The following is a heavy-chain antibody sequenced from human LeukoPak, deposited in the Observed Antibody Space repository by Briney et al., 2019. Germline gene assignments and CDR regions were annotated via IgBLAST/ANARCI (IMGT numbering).Heavy chain of an antibody. Sequence: SETLSLTCAVSGGSISSGNWWSWVRQPPGKGLEWIGEIYHSGRTNYNPSLKSRATISGDTSTNQFSLNLYSVTDADTAVYYCARRPSPPDAFDIWGQGTMVTVSS. V-gene: IGHV4-4*02. J-gene: IGHJ3*02. CDR1: GGSISSGNW. CDR2: IYHSGRT. CDR3: ARRPSPPDAFDI.